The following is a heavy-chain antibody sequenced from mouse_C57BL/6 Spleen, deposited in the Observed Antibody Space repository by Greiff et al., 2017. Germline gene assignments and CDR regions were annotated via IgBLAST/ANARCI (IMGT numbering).Heavy chain of an antibody. D-gene: IGHD2-4*01. CDR3: ARLGDYDGTYAMDY. J-gene: IGHJ4*01. Sequence: VQLQQSGPELVKPGASVKISCKASGYTFTDYYMNWVKQSHGKSLEWIGDINPNNGGTSYNQKFKGKATLTVDKSSSTAYMELRSLTSEDSAVYYCARLGDYDGTYAMDYWGQGTSVTVSS. V-gene: IGHV1-26*01. CDR2: INPNNGGT. CDR1: GYTFTDYY.